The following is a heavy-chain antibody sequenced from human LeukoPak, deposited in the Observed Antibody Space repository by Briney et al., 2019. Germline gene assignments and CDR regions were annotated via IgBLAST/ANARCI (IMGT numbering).Heavy chain of an antibody. CDR1: GFTVSSNY. V-gene: IGHV3-53*01. D-gene: IGHD1-26*01. CDR2: IYSGGRT. CDR3: ARAGIVGGFDP. J-gene: IGHJ5*02. Sequence: GGSLRLSCAASGFTVSSNYMSWVRQAPGKGLEWVSVIYSGGRTYYADSVKGRFTISRDNSKNTLYLQMNSLRTEDTAVYYCARAGIVGGFDPWGQGTLVTVSS.